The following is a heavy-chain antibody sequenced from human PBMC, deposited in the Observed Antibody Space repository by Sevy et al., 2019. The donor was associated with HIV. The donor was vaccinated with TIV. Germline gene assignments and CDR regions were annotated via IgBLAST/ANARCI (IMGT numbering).Heavy chain of an antibody. CDR1: GFTFSTYA. J-gene: IGHJ6*02. CDR2: ISGSGGST. Sequence: RGYLRLSCAASGFTFSTYAMSWVRQAPGKGLEWVSGISGSGGSTYYADSLKGRFTVFRDNSKNTLSLQMNSLRAEDTAVYHCAKGDGTFYGLDVWGQGTTVAVSS. CDR3: AKGDGTFYGLDV. D-gene: IGHD1-1*01. V-gene: IGHV3-23*01.